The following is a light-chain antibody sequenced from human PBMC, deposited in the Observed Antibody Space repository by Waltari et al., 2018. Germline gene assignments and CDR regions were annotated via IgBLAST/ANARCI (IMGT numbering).Light chain of an antibody. Sequence: QSALTQPASVSGSPGQSITISCTGTSSDVGSYNLVSWYQQHPGKAPQLMIYEGSRRPSGLSNRFSGSRSGNQASLTIAGLQAEDEADYYCCSYAGSSTLVFGGGTKLTVL. CDR2: EGS. J-gene: IGLJ2*01. CDR1: SSDVGSYNL. V-gene: IGLV2-23*01. CDR3: CSYAGSSTLV.